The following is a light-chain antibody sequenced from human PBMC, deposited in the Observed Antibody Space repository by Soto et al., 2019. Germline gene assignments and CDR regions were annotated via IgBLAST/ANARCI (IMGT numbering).Light chain of an antibody. J-gene: IGKJ3*01. CDR2: AAS. CDR3: QRSGGSPFT. Sequence: EIVLTQSPGTLSLSPGERATLACRASQSVSVNSLAWYQQKGGQAPRLLIYAASTRATGVPDRFSGTGSGKAFVLSISRLDTDDSAVYYCQRSGGSPFTFGPGTNVDIK. V-gene: IGKV3-20*01. CDR1: QSVSVNS.